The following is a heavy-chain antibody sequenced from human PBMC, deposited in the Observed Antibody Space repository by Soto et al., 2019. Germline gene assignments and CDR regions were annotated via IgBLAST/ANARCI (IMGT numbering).Heavy chain of an antibody. CDR3: AKDRYYDTPGWFDP. D-gene: IGHD3-22*01. Sequence: PGGSLRLSCVGSGFTFRDHAMRWVRQVPGRGLEWVSAISANGASIQHADSVKGRFSVSRDNAKNTVYLQMDNLRTEDSAVYYCAKDRYYDTPGWFDPWGQGSRVTVSS. CDR2: ISANGASI. J-gene: IGHJ5*02. V-gene: IGHV3-23*01. CDR1: GFTFRDHA.